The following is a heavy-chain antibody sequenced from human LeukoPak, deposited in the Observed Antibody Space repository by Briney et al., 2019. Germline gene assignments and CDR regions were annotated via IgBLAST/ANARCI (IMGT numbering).Heavy chain of an antibody. D-gene: IGHD2-2*01. J-gene: IGHJ3*02. CDR2: IFYNEGT. CDR1: SGSFRTYY. V-gene: IGHV4-59*01. Sequence: KPSETLSLTCTVSSGSFRTYYWSWIRQPPGKGLEWIGYIFYNEGTSYNPPLKSRVTISVDTSNNQLSLKVNSVTAADTAMYYCVKSNSRYQPWTLDIWGRGTMVTVSS. CDR3: VKSNSRYQPWTLDI.